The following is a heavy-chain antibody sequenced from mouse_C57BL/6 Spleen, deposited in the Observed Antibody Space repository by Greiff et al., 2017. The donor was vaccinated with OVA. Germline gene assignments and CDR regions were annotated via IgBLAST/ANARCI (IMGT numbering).Heavy chain of an antibody. CDR1: GFNIKDYY. Sequence: EVQLQQSGAELVRPGASVKLSCTASGFNIKDYYMHWVKQRPEQGLEWIGRIDPEDGDPEYAPKFQGKATMTADTSSNTAYLQLSSLTSEDTAVYYCIIYFEDAMDYWGQGTSVTVSA. V-gene: IGHV14-1*01. J-gene: IGHJ4*01. CDR3: IIYFEDAMDY. D-gene: IGHD2-1*01. CDR2: IDPEDGDP.